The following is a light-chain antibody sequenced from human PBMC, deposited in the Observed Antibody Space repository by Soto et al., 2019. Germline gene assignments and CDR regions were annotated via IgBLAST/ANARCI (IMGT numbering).Light chain of an antibody. Sequence: EIVLTQSPGTLSLSPGERATLSCRASQSITNNYLDWYQQKPGQTPRLLIYGASTRATGIPDRFSGSGSGTDFTLTISRLEPEDFAVYYCQQYGSSPETFGQGTKLEIK. CDR3: QQYGSSPET. CDR2: GAS. CDR1: QSITNNY. J-gene: IGKJ2*01. V-gene: IGKV3-20*01.